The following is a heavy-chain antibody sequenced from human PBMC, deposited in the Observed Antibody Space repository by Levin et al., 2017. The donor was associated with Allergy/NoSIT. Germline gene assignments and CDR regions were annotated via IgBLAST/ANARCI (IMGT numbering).Heavy chain of an antibody. Sequence: GESLKISCAASGFSFSSYWMSWVRQVPGKGLEWVANINQDGSETYYVDSVKGRFTISRDNAQNSLYLQMNSLRAEDTAFYYCARLIIAWYADAWGQGTLVTISS. CDR1: GFSFSSYW. D-gene: IGHD3-10*01. CDR3: ARLIIAWYADA. V-gene: IGHV3-7*01. J-gene: IGHJ5*02. CDR2: INQDGSET.